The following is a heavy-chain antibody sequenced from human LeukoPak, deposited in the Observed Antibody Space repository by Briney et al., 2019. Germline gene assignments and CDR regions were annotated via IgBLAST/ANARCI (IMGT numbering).Heavy chain of an antibody. CDR2: TYYSGST. J-gene: IGHJ4*02. V-gene: IGHV4-61*05. CDR1: GGSISSSSYY. D-gene: IGHD3-22*01. Sequence: SETLSLTCTVSGGSISSSSYYWDWIRQPPGKGLEWIANTYYSGSTNYNPSLKSRVTISVDTSKNQFSLKLSSVTAADTAVYYCARGPRMDSGSEYYFDYWGQGTLVTVSS. CDR3: ARGPRMDSGSEYYFDY.